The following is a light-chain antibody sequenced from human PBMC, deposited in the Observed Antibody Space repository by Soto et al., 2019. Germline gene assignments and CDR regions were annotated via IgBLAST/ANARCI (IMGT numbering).Light chain of an antibody. CDR3: QQLNSYPIT. CDR2: AAS. Sequence: DIQLTQSPSFLSASVGDRVTITCRASQGISSYLAWSQQKPGKAPKLLIYAASTLQSGVPSRFSGSGSGTEFTLTISSLQPEDFVTYYCQQLNSYPITFGQGTRLEIK. V-gene: IGKV1-9*01. J-gene: IGKJ5*01. CDR1: QGISSY.